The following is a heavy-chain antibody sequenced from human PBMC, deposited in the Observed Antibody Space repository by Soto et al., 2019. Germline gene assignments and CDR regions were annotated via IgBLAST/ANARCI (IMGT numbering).Heavy chain of an antibody. CDR1: NFVFSVYS. CDR2: ISYDGGNK. J-gene: IGHJ4*02. CDR3: ARDKDQYDFWGGTLDS. V-gene: IGHV3-30-3*01. Sequence: ESGGGVVQPERSLKLSCTASNFVFSVYSLHWVRQAPGKGLEWVALISYDGGNKYYADSVKGRFTISRDNSKNTLYLQMNSLRREDTAVYYFARDKDQYDFWGGTLDSWGQGTLVTVSS. D-gene: IGHD3-3*01.